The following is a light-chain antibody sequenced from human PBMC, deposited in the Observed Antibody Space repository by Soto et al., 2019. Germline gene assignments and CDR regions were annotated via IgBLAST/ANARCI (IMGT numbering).Light chain of an antibody. Sequence: QSALTQPASVSGSPGQSIAISCTGTSSDVGGYNYVSWYQQHPGKAPKLIIYDVSSRPSGVSDRFSGSKSVHTASLIISGLQAEDEADYYCSSYTSSSTLVFGGGTKVTVL. CDR3: SSYTSSSTLV. CDR2: DVS. CDR1: SSDVGGYNY. V-gene: IGLV2-14*03. J-gene: IGLJ2*01.